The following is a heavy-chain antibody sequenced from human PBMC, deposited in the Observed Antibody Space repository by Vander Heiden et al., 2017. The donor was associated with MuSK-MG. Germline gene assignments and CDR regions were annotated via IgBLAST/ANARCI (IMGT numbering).Heavy chain of an antibody. V-gene: IGHV4-38-2*02. J-gene: IGHJ4*02. Sequence: QIQLQESGPGLVKSSETLSLTCTFSGFSISSGSYWGWLRQTPGKGLEWIGSVYHSGSSYYNPAHKGRVSVSVDTSKNQFFLKVNSLTAADTAVYYCARIPSIATVPFFDDWGQGTLVTVSS. CDR1: GFSISSGSY. D-gene: IGHD3-16*02. CDR3: ARIPSIATVPFFDD. CDR2: VYHSGSS.